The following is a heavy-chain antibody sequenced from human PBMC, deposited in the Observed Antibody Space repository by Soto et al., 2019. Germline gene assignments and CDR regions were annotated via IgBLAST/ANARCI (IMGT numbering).Heavy chain of an antibody. Sequence: QVQLQESGPGLVKPSQTLSLTCTVSGGSISSGDYYWSWIRQPPGKGLEWIGYIYHSGSTHYNPSLKSRVTISVDTSPHQFSLRLNCVNAADTAVYYCARDPGYGDYPPGYWGQGALVTVSS. CDR1: GGSISSGDYY. V-gene: IGHV4-30-4*01. J-gene: IGHJ4*02. CDR2: IYHSGST. CDR3: ARDPGYGDYPPGY. D-gene: IGHD4-17*01.